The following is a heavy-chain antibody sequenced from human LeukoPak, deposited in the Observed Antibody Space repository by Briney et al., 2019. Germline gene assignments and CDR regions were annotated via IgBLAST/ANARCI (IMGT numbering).Heavy chain of an antibody. V-gene: IGHV1-18*01. CDR2: ISAQHGQT. CDR1: GYSENFYG. D-gene: IGHD2-8*01. Sequence: HRASVKVSCKTSGYSENFYGITWVRQVAGQGLEWMGWISAQHGQTEYAPNSQDRVTMTTDTYTNTAYMELRSLRSDDTAVYYCAGSLGYCTSNVCYLKYWGQGTLVTVSS. CDR3: AGSLGYCTSNVCYLKY. J-gene: IGHJ4*02.